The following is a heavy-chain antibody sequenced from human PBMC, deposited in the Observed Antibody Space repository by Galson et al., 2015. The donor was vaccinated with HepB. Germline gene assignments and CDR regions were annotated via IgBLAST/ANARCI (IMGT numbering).Heavy chain of an antibody. CDR1: GFTFISHG. J-gene: IGHJ6*03. CDR2: ISYDGSNK. CDR3: AKWGRGIDYYYMDV. Sequence: SLILSFSASGFTFISHGMHWVRQAPGKGLEWVAVISYDGSNKYYADSVKGRFIISRDNSKNTLYLQMNSLRAEDTAVYYCAKWGRGIDYYYMDVWGKGTTVTVSS. V-gene: IGHV3-30*18. D-gene: IGHD3-16*01.